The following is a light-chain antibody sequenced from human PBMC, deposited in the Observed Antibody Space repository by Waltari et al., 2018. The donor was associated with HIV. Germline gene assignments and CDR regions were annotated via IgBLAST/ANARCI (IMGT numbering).Light chain of an antibody. CDR1: YSNIGTDV. CDR3: VAWDDSLNALL. Sequence: QSVLTQPPSASGTPGQRVTISCSGSYSNIGTDVVNWYQQLPGTAPKLLIYSNNPRPSGVPDRFSGSKSGTSASLAISGLQSEDEAAYYCVAWDDSLNALLFGGGTKLTVL. V-gene: IGLV1-44*01. CDR2: SNN. J-gene: IGLJ2*01.